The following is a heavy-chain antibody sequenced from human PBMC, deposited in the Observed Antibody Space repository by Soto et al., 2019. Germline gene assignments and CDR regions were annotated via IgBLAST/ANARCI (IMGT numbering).Heavy chain of an antibody. CDR3: ARDQGY. Sequence: QVQLVESGAGVVQPGRSLRLSCAASGVTFSSYGTHWVRQAPGKGLGWVAVIWYDGSNKYYADSVKGRFTISRDNSKNTLYLQMNSLRAGDTAVYYCARDQGYWGQGTLVTVCS. CDR1: GVTFSSYG. V-gene: IGHV3-33*01. J-gene: IGHJ4*02. CDR2: IWYDGSNK.